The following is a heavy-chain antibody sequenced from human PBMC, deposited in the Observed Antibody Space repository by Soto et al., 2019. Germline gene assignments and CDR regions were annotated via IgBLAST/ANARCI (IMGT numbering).Heavy chain of an antibody. J-gene: IGHJ6*02. CDR1: GFTFSRYG. CDR3: AKNREAAGYYYYYPMDV. Sequence: TGGSLRLSCVASGFTFSRYGMQWVRQAPGKGLDWVAVILYDGSKKDYADSVKGRFTISRDNSKNTLYLQMNSLRAEDTAVYYCAKNREAAGYYYYYPMDVWGQGTTVTVSS. CDR2: ILYDGSKK. V-gene: IGHV3-30*18. D-gene: IGHD3-9*01.